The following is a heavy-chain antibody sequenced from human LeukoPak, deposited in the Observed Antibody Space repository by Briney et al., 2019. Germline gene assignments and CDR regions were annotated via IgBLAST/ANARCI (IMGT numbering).Heavy chain of an antibody. CDR2: IIPIFGTA. D-gene: IGHD1-26*01. V-gene: IGHV1-69*05. J-gene: IGHJ3*02. CDR1: GGTFSSHA. Sequence: ASVKVSCKASGGTFSSHAISWVRQAPGQGLEWMGGIIPIFGTANYAQKFHGRVTITTDESTSTAYMELSSLRSEDTAVYYCACAWIVGATTAGGLFAFDIWGQGTMVTVSS. CDR3: ACAWIVGATTAGGLFAFDI.